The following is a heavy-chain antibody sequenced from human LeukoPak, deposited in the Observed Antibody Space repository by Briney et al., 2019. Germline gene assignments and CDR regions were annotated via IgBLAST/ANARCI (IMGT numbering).Heavy chain of an antibody. J-gene: IGHJ4*02. V-gene: IGHV3-23*01. Sequence: GGSLRLSCAASGFTFSIYAMSWVRQAPGKGLEWVSAIIGSGGSTYYADSVKGRFTISRDNSKNTLYLQMNSLRAEDTAVYYCATGTDYYDSSGYYYGGGYWGQGTLVTVSS. CDR2: IIGSGGST. CDR3: ATGTDYYDSSGYYYGGGY. D-gene: IGHD3-22*01. CDR1: GFTFSIYA.